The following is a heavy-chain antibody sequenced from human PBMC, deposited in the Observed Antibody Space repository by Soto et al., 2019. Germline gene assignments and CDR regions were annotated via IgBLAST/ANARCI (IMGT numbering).Heavy chain of an antibody. D-gene: IGHD2-15*01. CDR3: ATNTLYGGRRRLDY. Sequence: QVQLQESDPGLLKPSQTLSLTCTVSGGSISSGNYFWTWIRQHPGEGLEWIGYVYYTGNTFFNPSLKSRVSMSVDTSKNQFSLKLTSVTAADTAVYYCATNTLYGGRRRLDYWGQGTLVTVSS. J-gene: IGHJ4*02. V-gene: IGHV4-31*03. CDR1: GGSISSGNYF. CDR2: VYYTGNT.